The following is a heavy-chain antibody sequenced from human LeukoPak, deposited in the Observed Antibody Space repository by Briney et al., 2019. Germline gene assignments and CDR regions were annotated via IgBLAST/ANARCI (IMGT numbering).Heavy chain of an antibody. V-gene: IGHV6-1*01. CDR3: AREPIHYELLTGYAVPYYFDS. Sequence: SQTLSLTCAISGDSVSSNSAAWNWIRQSPSRGLEWLGRTYYRSKWFNGYAASVKSRITINPDTSKNQFSLQLNSVTPEDTAVYYCAREPIHYELLTGYAVPYYFDSWGPGTLVTVSS. D-gene: IGHD3-9*01. J-gene: IGHJ4*02. CDR1: GDSVSSNSAA. CDR2: TYYRSKWFN.